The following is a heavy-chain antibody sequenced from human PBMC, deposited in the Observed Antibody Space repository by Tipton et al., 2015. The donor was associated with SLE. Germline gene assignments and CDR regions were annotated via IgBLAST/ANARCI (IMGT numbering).Heavy chain of an antibody. J-gene: IGHJ4*02. Sequence: TLSLTCTVSGVSIGSGGYYWSWIRQHPGQGLEYIGYIYYSGTSYCIPSLKSRVTISVDTSKNEFSLRLSSVTAADTAVYYCARTEGSQYASWYFDRWGRGTLVSVSS. CDR3: ARTEGSQYASWYFDR. V-gene: IGHV4-31*03. CDR2: IYYSGTS. D-gene: IGHD6-13*01. CDR1: GVSIGSGGYY.